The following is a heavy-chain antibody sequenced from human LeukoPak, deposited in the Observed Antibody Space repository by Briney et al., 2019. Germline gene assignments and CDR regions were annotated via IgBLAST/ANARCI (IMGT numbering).Heavy chain of an antibody. CDR2: IYPGDSDT. CDR1: GYIFTNYW. D-gene: IGHD6-13*01. J-gene: IGHJ6*03. Sequence: GESLKISCKGSGYIFTNYWIGWVRQMPGKGLEWMGIIYPGDSDTRYSPSFQGQVTISADKSISTAYLQWSSLKASDIAMFYCARQGAAGKYYYYYMDVWGKGTTVTVSS. CDR3: ARQGAAGKYYYYYMDV. V-gene: IGHV5-51*01.